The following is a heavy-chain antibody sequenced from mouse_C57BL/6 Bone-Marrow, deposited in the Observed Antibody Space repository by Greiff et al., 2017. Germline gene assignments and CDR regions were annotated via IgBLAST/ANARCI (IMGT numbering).Heavy chain of an antibody. Sequence: QVTLKESGPGILQPSQTLSLTCSFSGFSLSTFGMGVGWIRQPSGKGLEWLAHSWWDDDKYYNPALKSRLTISKDTSKNQVFLKIANVDTADTATYCCARIGGYYAMDYWGQGTSVTVSS. CDR1: GFSLSTFGMG. J-gene: IGHJ4*01. CDR3: ARIGGYYAMDY. CDR2: SWWDDDK. V-gene: IGHV8-8*01.